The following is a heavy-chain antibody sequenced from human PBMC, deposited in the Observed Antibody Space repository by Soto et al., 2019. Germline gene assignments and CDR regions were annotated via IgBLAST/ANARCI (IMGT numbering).Heavy chain of an antibody. V-gene: IGHV1-18*04. CDR3: ARDHRAATNSWSGYFGNYYYGMDV. CDR2: ISAYNGNT. J-gene: IGHJ6*02. Sequence: GASVKVSCKASGYTFTSYGISWVRQAPGQGLEWMGWISAYNGNTNYAQKLQGRVTMTTDTSTSTAYMELRRLRSDDTAVYYCARDHRAATNSWSGYFGNYYYGMDVWGQGTTVTVSS. CDR1: GYTFTSYG. D-gene: IGHD3-3*01.